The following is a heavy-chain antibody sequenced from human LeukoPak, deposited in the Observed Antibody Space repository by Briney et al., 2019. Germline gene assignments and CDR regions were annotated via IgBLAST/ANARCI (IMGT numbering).Heavy chain of an antibody. D-gene: IGHD3-3*01. CDR1: GGTFSSYT. Sequence: SVKVSCKASGGTFSSYTISWVRQAPGQGLEWMGRIIPILGIANYAQKFQGRDTITADKSTRTAYMELSSMRSEDTAVYYCARDLNDFWSGNNWFDPWGQGTLVTVSS. CDR2: IIPILGIA. CDR3: ARDLNDFWSGNNWFDP. J-gene: IGHJ5*02. V-gene: IGHV1-69*04.